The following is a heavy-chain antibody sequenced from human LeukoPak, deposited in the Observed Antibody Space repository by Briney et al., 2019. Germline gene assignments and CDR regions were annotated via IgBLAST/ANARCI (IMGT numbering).Heavy chain of an antibody. CDR2: FDPEDGET. CDR3: AIASGYYSDAFDI. J-gene: IGHJ3*02. CDR1: GYTLTELS. Sequence: ASVKVSCKVSGYTLTELSMHWVRQAPGKGLEWMGGFDPEDGETIYAQKFQGRLTMTEDTSTDTAYVELSSLRSEDTAVYYCAIASGYYSDAFDIWGQGTMVTVSS. V-gene: IGHV1-24*01. D-gene: IGHD3-22*01.